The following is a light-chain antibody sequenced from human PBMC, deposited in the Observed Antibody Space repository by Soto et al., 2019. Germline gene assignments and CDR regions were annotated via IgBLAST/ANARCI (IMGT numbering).Light chain of an antibody. Sequence: DIQMTQSPSSLSASVGDRVTITCRASQSISSYLNWYQQKPGKAPKLLIYAASSLQSGVPSRFSGSGSGTDFTLTISSLQPEDFATYYCQQSYSTLRGHTFGGGTKVEIK. CDR3: QQSYSTLRGHT. J-gene: IGKJ4*01. CDR1: QSISSY. V-gene: IGKV1-39*01. CDR2: AAS.